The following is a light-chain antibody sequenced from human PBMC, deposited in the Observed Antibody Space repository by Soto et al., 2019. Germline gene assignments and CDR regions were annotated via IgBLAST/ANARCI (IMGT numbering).Light chain of an antibody. CDR1: QSVSSN. CDR3: HQYYKWPLT. CDR2: GAS. V-gene: IGKV3-15*01. Sequence: RVMTQSPATLSLSPAERATLCCRPRQSVSSNLAWYQQKPGLAPRLLIYGASTRATGIPARFSGSGSGTEFTLTISSLLSEDFAVYYCHQYYKWPLTFGGGTKVDI. J-gene: IGKJ4*01.